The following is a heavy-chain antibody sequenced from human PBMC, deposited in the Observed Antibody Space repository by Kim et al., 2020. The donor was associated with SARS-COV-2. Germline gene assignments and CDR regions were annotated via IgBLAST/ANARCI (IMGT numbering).Heavy chain of an antibody. Sequence: GGSLRLSCAASGFTFSSYWMSWVRQAPGKGLEWVANIKQDGSEKYYVDSVKGRFTISRDNAKNSLYLQMNSLRAEDTAVYYCARAFLLGYSSSSGPFDYWGQGTLVTVSS. CDR2: IKQDGSEK. D-gene: IGHD6-6*01. CDR1: GFTFSSYW. CDR3: ARAFLLGYSSSSGPFDY. V-gene: IGHV3-7*01. J-gene: IGHJ4*02.